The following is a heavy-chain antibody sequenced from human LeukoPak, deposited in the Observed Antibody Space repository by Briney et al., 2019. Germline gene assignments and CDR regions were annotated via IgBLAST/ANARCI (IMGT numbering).Heavy chain of an antibody. CDR3: ARAFLEWSFDP. D-gene: IGHD3-3*01. V-gene: IGHV3-48*03. CDR1: GFTFSSYE. CDR2: ISSSGSTI. Sequence: PGGSLRLSCAASGFTFSSYEMNWVRQAPGKGLEWVSYISSSGSTIYYADSVKGRFTISRDNAKNSLYLQMNSLRAEDTAVYYCARAFLEWSFDPWGQGTLVTVSS. J-gene: IGHJ5*02.